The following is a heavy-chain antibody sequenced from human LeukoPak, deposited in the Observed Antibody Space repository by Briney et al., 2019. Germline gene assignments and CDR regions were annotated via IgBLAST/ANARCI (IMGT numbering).Heavy chain of an antibody. Sequence: GGSLRLSCAASGFTVSSNYMSWVRQAPGKGLEWVSVIYSGGSTYYADSVKGRFTISRDNSKNTLYLQMNSLRAEDTAVYYCARISYGARDAFDIWGQGTMVTVSS. V-gene: IGHV3-53*01. D-gene: IGHD4-17*01. J-gene: IGHJ3*02. CDR1: GFTVSSNY. CDR2: IYSGGST. CDR3: ARISYGARDAFDI.